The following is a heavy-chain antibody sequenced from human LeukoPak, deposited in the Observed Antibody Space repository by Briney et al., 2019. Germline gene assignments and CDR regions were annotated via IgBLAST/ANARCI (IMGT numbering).Heavy chain of an antibody. Sequence: SETLSLTCAVYGGSFSGYYWSWIRQPPGKGPEWIGEINHSGSTNYNPSLKSRVTISVDTSKNQFSLKLSSVTAADTAVYYCARDRRELREGLGYWGQGTLVTVSS. CDR1: GGSFSGYY. D-gene: IGHD1-26*01. V-gene: IGHV4-34*01. CDR3: ARDRRELREGLGY. CDR2: INHSGST. J-gene: IGHJ4*02.